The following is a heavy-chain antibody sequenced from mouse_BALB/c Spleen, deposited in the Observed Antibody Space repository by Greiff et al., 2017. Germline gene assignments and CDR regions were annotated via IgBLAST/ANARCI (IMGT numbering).Heavy chain of an antibody. D-gene: IGHD2-14*01. Sequence: VQLQQSGAELAKPGASVKMSCKASGYTFTSYWMHWVKQRPGQGLEWIGYINPSTGYTEYNQKFKDKATLTADKSSSTAYMQLSSLTSEDSAVYYCANRDWFAYWGQGTLVTVSA. J-gene: IGHJ3*01. CDR3: ANRDWFAY. CDR2: INPSTGYT. V-gene: IGHV1-7*01. CDR1: GYTFTSYW.